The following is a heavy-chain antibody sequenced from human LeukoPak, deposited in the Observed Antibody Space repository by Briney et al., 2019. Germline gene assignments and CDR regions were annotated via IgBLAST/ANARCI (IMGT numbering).Heavy chain of an antibody. J-gene: IGHJ6*02. CDR1: GFTFDDYA. D-gene: IGHD3-10*01. CDR3: AKDIAGSDNYYYYGMDV. Sequence: GRSLRLSCAASGFTFDDYAMHWVRQAPGKGLEWVSGISWNSGSIGYADSVKGRFTISRDNAKNSLYLQMNSLGAGDTALYYCAKDIAGSDNYYYYGMDVWGRGTTVTVSS. V-gene: IGHV3-9*01. CDR2: ISWNSGSI.